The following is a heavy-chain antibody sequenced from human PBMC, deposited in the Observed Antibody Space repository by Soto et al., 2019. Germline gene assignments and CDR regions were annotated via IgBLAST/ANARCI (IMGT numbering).Heavy chain of an antibody. Sequence: PSETLSLTCTVSGGSISSGGYYWSWIRQHPGKGLEWIGYIYYSGSTYYNPSLKSRVTISVDTSKNQFSLKLSSVTAADTAVYYCARPSPERCSSTSCDDAFDIWGQGTMVTVSS. J-gene: IGHJ3*02. V-gene: IGHV4-31*03. CDR1: GGSISSGGYY. CDR3: ARPSPERCSSTSCDDAFDI. CDR2: IYYSGST. D-gene: IGHD2-2*01.